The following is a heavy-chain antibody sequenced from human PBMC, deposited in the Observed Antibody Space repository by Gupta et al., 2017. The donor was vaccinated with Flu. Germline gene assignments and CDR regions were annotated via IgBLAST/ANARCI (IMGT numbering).Heavy chain of an antibody. CDR2: INHSGST. J-gene: IGHJ2*01. CDR1: GGSFSGYY. D-gene: IGHD2-15*01. V-gene: IGHV4-34*01. Sequence: QVQLQQWGAGLLKPSETLSLTCAVYGGSFSGYYWSWIRQPPGKGLEWIGEINHSGSTNYNPSLKSRVTISVDTSKTQFSLKLSSVTAADTAVYYCARGVVVAATEPQKTPTRCWYFDLWGRGTLVTVSS. CDR3: ARGVVVAATEPQKTPTRCWYFDL.